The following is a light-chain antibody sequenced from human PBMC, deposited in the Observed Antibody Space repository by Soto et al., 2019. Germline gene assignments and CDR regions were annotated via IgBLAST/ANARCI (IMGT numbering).Light chain of an antibody. V-gene: IGLV2-11*01. Sequence: QSALTQPRSASGSPGQSITISCTGTSSDVGGYNYVSWYQQHPAKAPKLIIFDVSKRPSGVPNSFAGSKSGNTASLPISGLRAEDEADYYCCSSFGRNTYVFGTGTKLTVL. CDR3: CSSFGRNTYV. J-gene: IGLJ1*01. CDR1: SSDVGGYNY. CDR2: DVS.